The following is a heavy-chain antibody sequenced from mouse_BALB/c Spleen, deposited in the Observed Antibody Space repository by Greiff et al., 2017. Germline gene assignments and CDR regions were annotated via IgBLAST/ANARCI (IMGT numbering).Heavy chain of an antibody. Sequence: VQLVESGPGLVAPSQSLSITCTVSGFSLTGYGVNLVRQPPGKGLEWLGMIWGDGSTDYNSALKSRLSISKDNSKSQVFLKMNSLQTDDTARYYCARDYYGSSYPYYYAMDYWGQGTSVTVSS. D-gene: IGHD1-1*01. CDR3: ARDYYGSSYPYYYAMDY. CDR2: IWGDGST. V-gene: IGHV2-6-7*01. CDR1: GFSLTGYG. J-gene: IGHJ4*01.